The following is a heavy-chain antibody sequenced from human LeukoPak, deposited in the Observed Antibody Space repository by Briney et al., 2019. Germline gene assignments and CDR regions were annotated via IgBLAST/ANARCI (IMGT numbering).Heavy chain of an antibody. D-gene: IGHD2-2*01. Sequence: PSETLSLTCAVYGGSFSGYYWSWIRQPPGKGLEWIGEINHSGSTNYNPSLKSRVTISVDTSKNQFSLKLSSVTAADTAVYCCAIPSVPAATFDYWGQGTLVTVSS. V-gene: IGHV4-34*01. J-gene: IGHJ4*02. CDR3: AIPSVPAATFDY. CDR1: GGSFSGYY. CDR2: INHSGST.